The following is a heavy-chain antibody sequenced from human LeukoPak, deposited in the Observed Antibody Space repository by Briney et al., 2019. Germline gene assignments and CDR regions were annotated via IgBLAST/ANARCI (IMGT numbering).Heavy chain of an antibody. CDR2: VNHRGST. D-gene: IGHD2-15*01. V-gene: IGHV4-34*01. CDR1: GGSLSGYY. CDR3: ASIASVDY. J-gene: IGHJ4*02. Sequence: SETLSLTCAVYGGSLSGYYWSWSRQPPGKGLEWIGEVNHRGSTNYNPSLKSRVTMSVDTSKNQFSLELSSVTAADTAVYYCASIASVDYWGQGTLVTVSS.